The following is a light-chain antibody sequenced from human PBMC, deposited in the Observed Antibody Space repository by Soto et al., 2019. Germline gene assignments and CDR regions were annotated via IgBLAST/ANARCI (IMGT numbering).Light chain of an antibody. CDR3: QQYGSSGT. CDR1: QSVSSSY. J-gene: IGKJ1*01. Sequence: EIVWTQSPGTLSLSPGERATLSCRASQSVSSSYLAWYQQKPGQAPRLLIYGASNRATGIPDRFSGSGSGTDFTLTISRLEPEDFAVYYCQQYGSSGTFGQGT. CDR2: GAS. V-gene: IGKV3-20*01.